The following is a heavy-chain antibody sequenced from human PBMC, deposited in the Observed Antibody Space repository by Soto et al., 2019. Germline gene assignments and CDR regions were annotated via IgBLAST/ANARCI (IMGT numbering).Heavy chain of an antibody. V-gene: IGHV4-39*02. CDR2: IYYRGNT. CDR3: ERERDTSSRYHNPDY. D-gene: IGHD6-25*01. J-gene: IGHJ4*02. Sequence: SESLSLTCTVSGGSISSGGHYWGWIRQPPGKGLEWIGNIYYRGNTYYNPSLRSRVTISVDTSKNQFSLKVTSLTVADTAVYYCERERDTSSRYHNPDYWGQGIPVTVYS. CDR1: GGSISSGGHY.